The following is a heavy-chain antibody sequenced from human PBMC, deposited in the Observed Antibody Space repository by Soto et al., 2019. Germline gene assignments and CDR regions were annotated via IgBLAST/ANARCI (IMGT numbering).Heavy chain of an antibody. CDR2: IYHSGST. D-gene: IGHD1-26*01. CDR3: AREGGGSYPIDYGMDV. CDR1: GGSISSSNW. V-gene: IGHV4-4*02. J-gene: IGHJ6*02. Sequence: QVQLQESGPGLVKPSGTLSLTCAVSGGSISSSNWWSWVRQPPGKGLEWIGEIYHSGSTNNNPSRKSRVTKSVDKSQNQFTLKLSSVTAADTAVDYYAREGGGSYPIDYGMDVWGQGTKVTVAS.